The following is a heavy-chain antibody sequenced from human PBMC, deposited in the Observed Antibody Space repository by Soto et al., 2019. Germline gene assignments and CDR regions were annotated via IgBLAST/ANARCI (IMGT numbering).Heavy chain of an antibody. CDR1: GFTLLNDY. J-gene: IGHJ4*02. V-gene: IGHV1-46*01. Sequence: ASVKVSCKASGFTLLNDYIHWVRQAPRHGLEWMGMINPSTGATRYSQQFRGRVTVTWDTSTSTVYMELSSLRSEDTAVYYCAKGNTMIVSSPDFDYWGQGTLVTVSS. D-gene: IGHD3-22*01. CDR3: AKGNTMIVSSPDFDY. CDR2: INPSTGAT.